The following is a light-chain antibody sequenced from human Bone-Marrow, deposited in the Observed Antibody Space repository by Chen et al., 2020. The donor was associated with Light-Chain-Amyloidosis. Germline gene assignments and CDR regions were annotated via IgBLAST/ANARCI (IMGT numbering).Light chain of an antibody. V-gene: IGLV2-14*01. CDR3: SSYTITNTLV. J-gene: IGLJ1*01. CDR1: SSAVGGDNQ. Sequence: QSALTRPASVSGSPGQSITLSCTGTSSAVGGDNQVSGYHQHPDKAPKLMIYEVTNRPSWVPDRFSGSKSDNTASLTISGLQTDDEADYFCSSYTITNTLVFGSGTRVTVL. CDR2: EVT.